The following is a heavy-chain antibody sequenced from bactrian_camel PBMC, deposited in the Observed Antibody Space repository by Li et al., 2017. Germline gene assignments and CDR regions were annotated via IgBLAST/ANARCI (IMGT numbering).Heavy chain of an antibody. CDR3: AAEPSSGGYCYAAIEVVGYNN. D-gene: IGHD2*01. Sequence: VQLVESGGGSVQARGFLTISCTNSGTTYRRYHMAWFRQAPGKAREGIATIDSDGITSYADSVKGRFTISRDNAKSTLYLQMNDLKPEDTAMYYCAAEPSSGGYCYAAIEVVGYNNWGQGTQVTVS. CDR1: GTTYRRYH. CDR2: IDSDGIT. V-gene: IGHV3S10*01. J-gene: IGHJ4*01.